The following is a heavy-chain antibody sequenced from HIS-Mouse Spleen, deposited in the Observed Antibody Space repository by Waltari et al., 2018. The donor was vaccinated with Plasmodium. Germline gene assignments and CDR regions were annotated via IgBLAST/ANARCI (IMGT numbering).Heavy chain of an antibody. J-gene: IGHJ2*01. Sequence: QVQLQQWGAGLLKPSETLSLTCAVSGGSFSGSYSSWIRQPPGKGLELIGEINHSGSTNYNPSLKSRVTISVDTSKNQFSLKLSSVTAADTAVYYCARVTSSGVYWYFDLWGRGTLVTVSS. CDR2: INHSGST. CDR1: GGSFSGSY. CDR3: ARVTSSGVYWYFDL. V-gene: IGHV4-34*01. D-gene: IGHD3-3*01.